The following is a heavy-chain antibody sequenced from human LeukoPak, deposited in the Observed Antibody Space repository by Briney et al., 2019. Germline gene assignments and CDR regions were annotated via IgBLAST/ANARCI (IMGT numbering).Heavy chain of an antibody. J-gene: IGHJ3*02. V-gene: IGHV3-53*01. CDR2: LYSGGNT. CDR3: AGVMRGAFDI. Sequence: GGSLRLSCAASGFTFSSYAMSWVRQAPGKGLEWVSVLYSGGNTYSADSVKGRFTISRDNSKNTVYLQLNSLRAEDTAVYYCAGVMRGAFDIWGQGTLVTVSS. CDR1: GFTFSSYA.